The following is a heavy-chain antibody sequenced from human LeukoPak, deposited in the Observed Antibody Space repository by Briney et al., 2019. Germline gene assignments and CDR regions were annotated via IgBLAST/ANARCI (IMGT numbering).Heavy chain of an antibody. Sequence: RASVKVSCKASGYTFTTLDINWVRQATGQGLEWMGWINPNSGNTGSTQKFQGRVTITSNTSISTAYMELSSLRSEDTAVYYCARVDGSPDYWGQGTLVTVSS. V-gene: IGHV1-8*03. CDR3: ARVDGSPDY. D-gene: IGHD2-15*01. CDR2: INPNSGNT. CDR1: GYTFTTLD. J-gene: IGHJ4*02.